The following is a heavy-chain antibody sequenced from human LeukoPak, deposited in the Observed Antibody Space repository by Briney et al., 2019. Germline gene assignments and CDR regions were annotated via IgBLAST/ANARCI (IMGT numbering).Heavy chain of an antibody. D-gene: IGHD5-24*01. CDR3: ARAVEMATSPTSFDY. Sequence: GASVKASCKASGYTFTSYYMHWVRQAPGQGLEWMGIINPSGGSTSYAQKFQGRVTMTRDTSTSTVYMELSSLRSEDTAVYYCARAVEMATSPTSFDYWGQGTLVTVSS. CDR1: GYTFTSYY. V-gene: IGHV1-46*01. CDR2: INPSGGST. J-gene: IGHJ4*02.